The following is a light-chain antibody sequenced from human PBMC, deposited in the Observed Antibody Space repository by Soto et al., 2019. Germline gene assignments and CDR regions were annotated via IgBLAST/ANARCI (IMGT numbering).Light chain of an antibody. J-gene: IGLJ2*01. V-gene: IGLV1-47*01. CDR2: RNN. Sequence: QAVVTQPPSASGTPGQRVTISCSGSSSNIGSNYVYWYQQLPGTAPKLIIYRNNQRPSGVPDRFSGSKSGTSASLAISGLRSEDEADYYCAAWDDSLRVVFGGGTKLTVL. CDR3: AAWDDSLRVV. CDR1: SSNIGSNY.